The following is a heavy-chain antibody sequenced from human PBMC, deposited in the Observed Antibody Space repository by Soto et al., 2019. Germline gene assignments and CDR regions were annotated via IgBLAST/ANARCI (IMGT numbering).Heavy chain of an antibody. CDR1: GFTFSSYW. V-gene: IGHV3-74*01. J-gene: IGHJ4*02. CDR2: INSGGSNT. CDR3: ARELRSGNSGDY. D-gene: IGHD3-10*01. Sequence: GGSLRLSCAASGFTFSSYWMHWVRQAPGKGLVWVSGINSGGSNTNYADSVKGRFTISRDNAKNTLYLQMNSLRAEDTAVYYCARELRSGNSGDYWGQGTLVTVSS.